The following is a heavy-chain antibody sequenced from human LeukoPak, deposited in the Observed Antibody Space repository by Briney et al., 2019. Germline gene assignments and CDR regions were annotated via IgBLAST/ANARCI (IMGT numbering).Heavy chain of an antibody. D-gene: IGHD3-3*01. J-gene: IGHJ6*03. Sequence: SQTLSLTCTVSGGSISSGDYYWSWIRQPPGKGLEWIGYIYYSGSTYYNPSLKSRVTISVDTSKNQFSLKLSSVTAADTAVYYCAREAGLRWFWSGRGCYYYMDVWGKGTTVTVSS. V-gene: IGHV4-30-4*08. CDR2: IYYSGST. CDR1: GGSISSGDYY. CDR3: AREAGLRWFWSGRGCYYYMDV.